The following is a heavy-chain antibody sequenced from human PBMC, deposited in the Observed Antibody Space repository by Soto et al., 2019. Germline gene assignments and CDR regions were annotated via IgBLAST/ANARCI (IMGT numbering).Heavy chain of an antibody. V-gene: IGHV4-39*01. D-gene: IGHD6-13*01. J-gene: IGHJ4*02. CDR2: IYYSGNT. CDR3: ASIAAPGTTHFDF. Sequence: SETLSLTCTVSGGSLGSSSYYWGWIRQSPGKGLEWIGNIYYSGNTFYNPSLKSRVTISVDTSKNQLYLHLSAVTAADTAIFYCASIAAPGTTHFDFWGQGTLVTVSS. CDR1: GGSLGSSSYY.